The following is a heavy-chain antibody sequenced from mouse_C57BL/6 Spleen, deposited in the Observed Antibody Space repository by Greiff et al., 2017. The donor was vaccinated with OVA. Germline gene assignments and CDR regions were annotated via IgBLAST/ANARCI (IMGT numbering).Heavy chain of an antibody. Sequence: VQLQQSGAELAKPGASVKLSCKASGYTFTSYLMQWVKQRPGQGLEWIGYINPSSGYTKYNQKFKDKATLTADKSSSTAYMQLSSLTYKDSAVYYCARSNYGSKDYYAMDYWGQGTSVTVSS. CDR3: ARSNYGSKDYYAMDY. J-gene: IGHJ4*01. CDR1: GYTFTSYL. D-gene: IGHD1-1*01. CDR2: INPSSGYT. V-gene: IGHV1-7*01.